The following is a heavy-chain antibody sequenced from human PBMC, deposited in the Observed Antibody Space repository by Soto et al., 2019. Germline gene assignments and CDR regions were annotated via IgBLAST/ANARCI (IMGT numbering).Heavy chain of an antibody. CDR1: GLTFIDVY. D-gene: IGHD3-16*01. Sequence: EVQLVESGGGLVKPGGSLRISCAASGLTFIDVYMNWVRQAPGTGLEWVGRIKSVSAGGTTDFATPVKGRFSISRDDSKNMLYLQMNSLKTEDTAVYYCTWGNAQHLDYWGPGTLVTVSS. CDR3: TWGNAQHLDY. J-gene: IGHJ4*02. CDR2: IKSVSAGGTT. V-gene: IGHV3-15*07.